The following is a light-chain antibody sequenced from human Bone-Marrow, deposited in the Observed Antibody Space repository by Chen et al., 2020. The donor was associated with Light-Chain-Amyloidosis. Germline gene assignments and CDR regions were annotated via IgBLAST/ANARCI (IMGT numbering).Light chain of an antibody. J-gene: IGLJ3*02. CDR1: NIGSTS. V-gene: IGLV3-21*02. CDR2: DDS. CDR3: QVWDRSSDRPV. Sequence: SYVLTQPSSVSVAPGQTATIACGGNNIGSTSVHWYQQTPGQAPLMVVYDDSDRTSGIPERLSGSNSGNTATLTISRVEAGDEADYYCQVWDRSSDRPVFGGGTKLTGL.